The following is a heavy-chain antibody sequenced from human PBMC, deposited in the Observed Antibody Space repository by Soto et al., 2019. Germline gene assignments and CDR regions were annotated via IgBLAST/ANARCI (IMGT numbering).Heavy chain of an antibody. D-gene: IGHD2-15*01. V-gene: IGHV5-10-1*01. J-gene: IGHJ6*02. CDR2: IDPSDSYT. Sequence: GESLKISCKGSGYSFTSYWISWVRQMPGKGLEWMGRIDPSDSYTNYSPSFQGHVTISADKSISTAYLQWSSLKASDTAMYYCARHSSGGSSLYYYYYYGMDVWGQGTTVTVSS. CDR1: GYSFTSYW. CDR3: ARHSSGGSSLYYYYYYGMDV.